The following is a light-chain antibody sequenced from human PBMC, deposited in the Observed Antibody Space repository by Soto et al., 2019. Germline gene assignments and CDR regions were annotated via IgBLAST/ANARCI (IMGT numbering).Light chain of an antibody. CDR1: QTISSW. J-gene: IGKJ1*01. V-gene: IGKV1-5*03. Sequence: DIQMTQSPSTLSGSVGDRVTITCRASQTISSWLAWYQQKPGKAPKLLIYKASTLKSGVPSRFSGSGSGTEFNLTISSLQPDDFATYYCQHYNSYSEAFGQGTKVDLK. CDR3: QHYNSYSEA. CDR2: KAS.